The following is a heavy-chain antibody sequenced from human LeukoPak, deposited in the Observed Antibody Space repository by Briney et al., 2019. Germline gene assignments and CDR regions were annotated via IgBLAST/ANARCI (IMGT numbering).Heavy chain of an antibody. CDR1: GFTVSSSY. D-gene: IGHD2-15*01. Sequence: GGSLRLPCAASGFTVSSSYMYWVRQAPGKGLEWVSFFYRGDSTYYAESVRGRFTISRDNSKNTLYLLMSSLIPEDTAVYYCAREVVSSPSYFDSWGQGTLVTVSS. CDR2: FYRGDST. CDR3: AREVVSSPSYFDS. J-gene: IGHJ4*02. V-gene: IGHV3-53*01.